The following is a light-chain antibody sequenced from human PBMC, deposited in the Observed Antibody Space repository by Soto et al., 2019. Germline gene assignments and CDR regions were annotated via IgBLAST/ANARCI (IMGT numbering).Light chain of an antibody. Sequence: DSHMTHSPSTLSASVGDRVTMTCRARQRISNWLAWYQQKPGKDPKLLIYKASSLESGVPSRFSGSGSGTEFTLTISSLQPDDFAVYYCQQYNNWRTFGQGTKVDIK. CDR2: KAS. CDR3: QQYNNWRT. CDR1: QRISNW. V-gene: IGKV1-5*03. J-gene: IGKJ1*01.